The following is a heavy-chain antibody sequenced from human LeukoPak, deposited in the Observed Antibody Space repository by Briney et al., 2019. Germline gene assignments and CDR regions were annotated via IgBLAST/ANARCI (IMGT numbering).Heavy chain of an antibody. V-gene: IGHV4-59*01. Sequence: SETLSLTCTVSGGSISSYYWSWIRQPPGKGLEWIGYIYYSGSTNYSPSLKSRVTISVDTSKNQFSLKLSSVTAADTAVYYCARQGAYSYGPDYWGQGTLVTVSS. D-gene: IGHD5-18*01. CDR3: ARQGAYSYGPDY. J-gene: IGHJ4*02. CDR2: IYYSGST. CDR1: GGSISSYY.